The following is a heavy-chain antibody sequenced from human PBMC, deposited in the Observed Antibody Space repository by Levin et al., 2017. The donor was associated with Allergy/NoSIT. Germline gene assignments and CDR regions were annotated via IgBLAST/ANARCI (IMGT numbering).Heavy chain of an antibody. Sequence: SETLSLTCAVSGGSNISNDWWNWVRQPPGKGLEWIGEIYHSGSTNYKASLKSRVTISVDKSKNQFSLNLTSVTAADTAVYFCARGRSVWGQGTTVIVSS. CDR3: ARGRSV. CDR1: GGSNISNDW. CDR2: IYHSGST. V-gene: IGHV4-4*02. J-gene: IGHJ6*02.